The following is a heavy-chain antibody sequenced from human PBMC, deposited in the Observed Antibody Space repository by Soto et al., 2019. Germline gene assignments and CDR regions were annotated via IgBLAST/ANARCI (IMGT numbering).Heavy chain of an antibody. J-gene: IGHJ4*02. CDR1: GFTFSSYS. CDR2: TSSAGGTK. Sequence: QVQLMESGGGVVQPGGSLRLSSATSGFTFSSYSMHWFRQAPGKGLEWVAVTSSAGGTKFYADSVKGRFTVSRDNSKNTLYLQMSSLRPEDTAVYYCAREVVLTEWYFDNWGQGILVTVSS. CDR3: AREVVLTEWYFDN. D-gene: IGHD2-21*01. V-gene: IGHV3-30-3*01.